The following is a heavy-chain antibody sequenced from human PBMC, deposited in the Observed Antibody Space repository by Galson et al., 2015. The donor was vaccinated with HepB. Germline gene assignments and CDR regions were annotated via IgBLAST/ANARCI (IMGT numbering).Heavy chain of an antibody. CDR2: INPSGGST. J-gene: IGHJ1*01. V-gene: IGHV1-46*03. D-gene: IGHD3-22*01. CDR1: GYTFTSYY. CDR3: ARDRDSSGYTGFEYFQH. Sequence: SVKVSCKASGYTFTSYYMHWVRQAPGQGLEWMGIINPSGGSTSYAQKFQGRVTMTRDTSTSTVYMELSSLRSEDTAVYYCARDRDSSGYTGFEYFQHWGQGTLVTVSS.